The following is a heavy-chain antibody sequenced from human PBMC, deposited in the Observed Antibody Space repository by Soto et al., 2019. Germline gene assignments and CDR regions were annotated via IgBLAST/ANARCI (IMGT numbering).Heavy chain of an antibody. J-gene: IGHJ4*02. D-gene: IGHD6-13*01. V-gene: IGHV4-4*07. CDR3: AGGAAADYFDY. CDR1: SGPIITYY. CDR2: IYSSGST. Sequence: SSETLSLTCTVSSGPIITYYWSWIRQPAGKGLEWIGRIYSSGSTLYNPSLKSRVTMSVDTSKKQISLKLNSVTAADTAVYYCAGGAAADYFDYWGQGTLVTVSS.